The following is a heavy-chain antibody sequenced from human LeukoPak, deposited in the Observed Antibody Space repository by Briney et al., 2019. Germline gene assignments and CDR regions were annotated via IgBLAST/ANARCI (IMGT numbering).Heavy chain of an antibody. CDR1: GYTFTSYG. CDR2: FDPEDGET. V-gene: IGHV1-24*01. D-gene: IGHD6-6*01. J-gene: IGHJ4*02. Sequence: ASVKVSCKASGYTFTSYGISWVRQAPGKGLEWMGGFDPEDGETIYAQKFQGRVTMTEDTSTDTAYMELSSLRSEDTAVYYCATAIAARPSWDYWGQGTLVTVSS. CDR3: ATAIAARPSWDY.